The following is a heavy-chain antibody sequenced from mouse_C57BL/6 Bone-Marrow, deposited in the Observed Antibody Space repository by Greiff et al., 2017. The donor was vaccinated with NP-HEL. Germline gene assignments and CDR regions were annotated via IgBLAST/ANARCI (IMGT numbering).Heavy chain of an antibody. Sequence: EVQLQQSGAELVKPGASVKLSCTASGFNFKDYYMHWVKQRTEQGLEWIGRIDPEDGETNYAPKFQGKATLTADTSSNTAYLQLSSLTSEDTAVYYGDSGTDYAMDYWGQGTSVTVSS. J-gene: IGHJ4*01. CDR3: DSGTDYAMDY. V-gene: IGHV14-2*01. D-gene: IGHD3-3*01. CDR1: GFNFKDYY. CDR2: IDPEDGET.